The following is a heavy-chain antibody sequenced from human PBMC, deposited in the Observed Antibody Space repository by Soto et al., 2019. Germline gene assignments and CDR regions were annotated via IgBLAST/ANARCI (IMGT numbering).Heavy chain of an antibody. V-gene: IGHV1-69*01. Sequence: QVQLVQSGTEVKKPGSSVKVSCKASGGTFSSYAISWVRQAPGQGLEWMGGIIPIFGTTNYAQRFQGRVSITADESTSTTYMELSRLRSEDTAVYYCAGSYKYGSGTFDAFDLWGQGTLVTVSS. CDR1: GGTFSSYA. CDR2: IIPIFGTT. CDR3: AGSYKYGSGTFDAFDL. J-gene: IGHJ3*01. D-gene: IGHD3-10*01.